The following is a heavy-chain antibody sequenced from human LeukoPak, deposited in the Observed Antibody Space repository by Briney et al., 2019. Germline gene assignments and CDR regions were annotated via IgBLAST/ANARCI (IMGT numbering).Heavy chain of an antibody. CDR1: GFTFSSYS. Sequence: PGGSLRLSCAASGFTFSSYSMNCVRQAPGKWLEWVSSISSSSSYIYYTDSVKGRFTISRDNAKNSLYLKMNSLRAQDTAVYYCARDWAVAGKGYYFDYWGQGTLVTVSS. D-gene: IGHD6-19*01. V-gene: IGHV3-21*01. CDR3: ARDWAVAGKGYYFDY. CDR2: ISSSSSYI. J-gene: IGHJ4*02.